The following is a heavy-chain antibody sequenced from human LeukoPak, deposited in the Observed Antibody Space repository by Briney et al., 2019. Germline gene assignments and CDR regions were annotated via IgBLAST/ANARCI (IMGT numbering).Heavy chain of an antibody. D-gene: IGHD3-10*01. V-gene: IGHV1-2*02. CDR3: ARVRVSDFGRYYYGMDV. J-gene: IGHJ6*02. CDR2: INPNSGGT. Sequence: GASVKVSCKASGYTFTSYDINWVRQATGQGLEWMGWINPNSGGTNYAQKFQGRVTMTRDTSISTAYMELSRLRSDDTAVYYCARVRVSDFGRYYYGMDVWGQGTTVTVSS. CDR1: GYTFTSYD.